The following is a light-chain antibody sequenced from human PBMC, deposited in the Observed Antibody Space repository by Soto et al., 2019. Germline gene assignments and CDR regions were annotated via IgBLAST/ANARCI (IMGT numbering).Light chain of an antibody. CDR1: SSDVGGYNY. Sequence: QSALTQPASVSGSPGQSITISCTGTSSDVGGYNYVSWYQQHPGKAPKLMIYDVSNRPSGVSNRFSGSKSGNTASLTISGLQAEDEADYDCSSYTSSSTLEGVFGGGTKLTVL. V-gene: IGLV2-14*01. CDR3: SSYTSSSTLEGV. CDR2: DVS. J-gene: IGLJ2*01.